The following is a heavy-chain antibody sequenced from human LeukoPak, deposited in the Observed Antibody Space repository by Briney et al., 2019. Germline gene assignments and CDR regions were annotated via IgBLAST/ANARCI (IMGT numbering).Heavy chain of an antibody. J-gene: IGHJ4*02. V-gene: IGHV1-18*01. Sequence: ASVKVSCKASGYTFTSYGISWVRQAPGQGLEWMGWISAYNGNTNYAQKLQGRVTMTTDTSTSTAYMELRSLRSEDTAVYYCARAHYYDSSGRYYFDYWGQGTLVTVSS. CDR3: ARAHYYDSSGRYYFDY. CDR2: ISAYNGNT. CDR1: GYTFTSYG. D-gene: IGHD3-22*01.